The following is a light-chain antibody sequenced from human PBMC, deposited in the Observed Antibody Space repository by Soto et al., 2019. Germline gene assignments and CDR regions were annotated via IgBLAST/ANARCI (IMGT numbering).Light chain of an antibody. CDR1: QSVSSD. CDR3: QQYNEWPLT. CDR2: GAS. V-gene: IGKV3-15*01. Sequence: EIVMTQSPATLSVSPGERATLSCRASQSVSSDLAWYQQKPGQAPRLLIYGASTRATGIPATFSGSGSWTEFTLTITSLQSEDFAVYYCQQYNEWPLTFGGGTKVEIK. J-gene: IGKJ4*01.